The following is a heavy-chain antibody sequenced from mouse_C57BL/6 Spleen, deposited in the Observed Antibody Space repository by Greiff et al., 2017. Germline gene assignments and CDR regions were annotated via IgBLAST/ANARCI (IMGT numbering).Heavy chain of an antibody. J-gene: IGHJ1*03. CDR3: SRSHYGSSYGYFDV. V-gene: IGHV1-22*01. D-gene: IGHD1-1*01. Sequence: VQLQQSGPELVKPGASVKMSCKASGYTFTDYNMHWVKQSHGKSLEWIGYINPNNGGTSYNQKFKGKATLTVNKSSSTAYMELRSLTSEDSAVYYCSRSHYGSSYGYFDVWGTGTTVTVSS. CDR2: INPNNGGT. CDR1: GYTFTDYN.